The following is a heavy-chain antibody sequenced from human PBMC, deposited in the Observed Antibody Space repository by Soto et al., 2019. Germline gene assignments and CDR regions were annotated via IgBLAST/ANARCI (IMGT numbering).Heavy chain of an antibody. D-gene: IGHD4-4*01. Sequence: EVQLLESGGGLVQPGGSLRLSCAASGFTFSTYPMNWVRQAPGKGLEWVSGISGSGISTDYVDTVKGRFTISRDNFKNTVFLQINSLRAEDTAIYYCVKFPVITASYYYQNMDVWGQGTTVTVSS. J-gene: IGHJ6*03. CDR3: VKFPVITASYYYQNMDV. V-gene: IGHV3-23*01. CDR2: ISGSGIST. CDR1: GFTFSTYP.